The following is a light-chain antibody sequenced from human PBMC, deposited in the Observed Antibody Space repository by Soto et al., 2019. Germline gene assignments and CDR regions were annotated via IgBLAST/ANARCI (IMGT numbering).Light chain of an antibody. J-gene: IGKJ1*01. CDR1: QSISSY. Sequence: TQSPSSLSASVGDSVTITCRASQSISSYLAWYQQKPGQAPRLLIYGASSRATGIPDRFSGSGSGTDFTLIISRLEPEDFAVYYCQQYGSSPRTFGQGTKVDNK. CDR2: GAS. CDR3: QQYGSSPRT. V-gene: IGKV3-20*01.